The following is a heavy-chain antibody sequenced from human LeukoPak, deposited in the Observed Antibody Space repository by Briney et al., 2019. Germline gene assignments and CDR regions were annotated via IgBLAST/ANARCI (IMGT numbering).Heavy chain of an antibody. D-gene: IGHD2-15*01. V-gene: IGHV3-23*01. J-gene: IGHJ4*02. Sequence: GGSLGLSCAASGFTFSSYAMSWVRQAPGKGLEWVSGIRASGGNTYYVDSVKGRFTISRDNSKNTLYLQMSSLRAEDTAVYYCAKEGYCSGGSCYPDYWGQGTLVTVSS. CDR2: IRASGGNT. CDR1: GFTFSSYA. CDR3: AKEGYCSGGSCYPDY.